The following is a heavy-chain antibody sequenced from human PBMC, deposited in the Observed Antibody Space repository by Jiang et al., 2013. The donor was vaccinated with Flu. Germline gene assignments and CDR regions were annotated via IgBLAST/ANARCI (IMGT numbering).Heavy chain of an antibody. CDR3: ARQSVDYYFDY. CDR2: IYFTGST. CDR1: GVSISSGSYY. V-gene: IGHV4-39*01. J-gene: IGHJ4*02. Sequence: TCSVSGVSISSGSYYWGWIRQPPGRGLEWIGSIYFTGSTYYNPSLKSRVTVSVDTSKNQFSLKLSSVTAADTAVFYCARQSVDYYFDYWGQGILVTVSS. D-gene: IGHD3/OR15-3a*01.